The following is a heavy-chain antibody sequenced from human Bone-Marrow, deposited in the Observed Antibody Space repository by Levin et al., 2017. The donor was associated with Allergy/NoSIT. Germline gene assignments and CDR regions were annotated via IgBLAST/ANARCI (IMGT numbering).Heavy chain of an antibody. Sequence: GGSLRLSCAASGFTFSSYAMHWVRQAPGKGLEWVAVISYDGSNKYYADSVKGRFTISRDNSKNTLYLQMNSLRAEDTAVYYCAREKIAAAGTCWFDPWGQGTLVTVSS. CDR1: GFTFSSYA. J-gene: IGHJ5*02. CDR3: AREKIAAAGTCWFDP. V-gene: IGHV3-30-3*01. CDR2: ISYDGSNK. D-gene: IGHD6-13*01.